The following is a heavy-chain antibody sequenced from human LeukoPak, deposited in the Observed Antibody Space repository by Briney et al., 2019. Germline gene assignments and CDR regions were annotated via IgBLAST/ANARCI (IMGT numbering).Heavy chain of an antibody. V-gene: IGHV1-46*01. CDR2: INPSGGST. Sequence: GASVKVSCKASGYTFTSYYMHWVRQAPGQGLEWMGIINPSGGSTSYAQKFQGRVTMTRDTSTSTVYMELSSLRSEDTAVYYCARDTGRYYYDSSGYSGHWGQGTLVTVSS. CDR1: GYTFTSYY. J-gene: IGHJ4*02. D-gene: IGHD3-22*01. CDR3: ARDTGRYYYDSSGYSGH.